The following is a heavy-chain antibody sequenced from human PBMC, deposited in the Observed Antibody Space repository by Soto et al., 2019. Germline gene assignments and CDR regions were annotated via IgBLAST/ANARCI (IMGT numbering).Heavy chain of an antibody. Sequence: VQLVQSGGEVRMPGASVKVSCKASGYTFTSHGFTWVRQAPGQGLEWMGWISIYNGNTHYAQKFQGRLTLTINTTTSTAYMELMSLTTDDTAVYFCASSPRAPVPVDYWGEGTLGTVSS. CDR3: ASSPRAPVPVDY. V-gene: IGHV1-18*04. CDR2: ISIYNGNT. CDR1: GYTFTSHG. J-gene: IGHJ4*02.